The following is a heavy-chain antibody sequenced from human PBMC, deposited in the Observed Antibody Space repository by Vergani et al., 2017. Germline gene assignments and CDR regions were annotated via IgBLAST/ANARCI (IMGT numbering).Heavy chain of an antibody. D-gene: IGHD3-10*01. CDR2: INAIGSA. V-gene: IGHV4-34*02. CDR3: ASRRPRLKLGSKSNAGTFDS. J-gene: IGHJ4*02. CDR1: GGSLSGYF. Sequence: QVHLQQRGAGVLKPSETLSLTCGVIGGSLSGYFWSWIRQSPGRGLEWIGEINAIGSAKYSPSATSRVTLSVDTSRGEFTLTVTSVTAADTGLYFCASRRPRLKLGSKSNAGTFDSWGQGTLVTVSS.